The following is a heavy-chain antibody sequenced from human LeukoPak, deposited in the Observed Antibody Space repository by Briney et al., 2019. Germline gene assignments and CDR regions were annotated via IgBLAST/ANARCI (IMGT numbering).Heavy chain of an antibody. D-gene: IGHD6-6*01. CDR2: IYYSGST. J-gene: IGHJ4*02. Sequence: SETLSLTCTVSAGSITTNYWGWIRQPPGKGLEWIGHIYYSGSTDYNPSLKSRVTISLDTSKSQFSLRLTSVTAADTAIYYCARGGIADRLAHWGQGTLVTVSS. CDR1: AGSITTNY. V-gene: IGHV4-59*12. CDR3: ARGGIADRLAH.